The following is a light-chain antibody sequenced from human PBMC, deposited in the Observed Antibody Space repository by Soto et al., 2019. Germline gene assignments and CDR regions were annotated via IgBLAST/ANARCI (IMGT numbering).Light chain of an antibody. CDR2: EVS. V-gene: IGLV2-8*01. Sequence: ALTQPPSASGTPGQSVTIPCTGTSSDVGDYNYVSWYQQHPGKAPKLMIHEVSRRPSGVPDRFSGSKSGNTASLTVSGLQAEDEADYYCSSNAGSNNLVFGGGTKVTVL. CDR1: SSDVGDYNY. J-gene: IGLJ2*01. CDR3: SSNAGSNNLV.